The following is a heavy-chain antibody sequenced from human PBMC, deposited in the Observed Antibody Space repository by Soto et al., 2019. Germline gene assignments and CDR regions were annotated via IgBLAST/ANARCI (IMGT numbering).Heavy chain of an antibody. CDR3: ARVSAPKTDAFDI. CDR1: GYTFTSYG. CDR2: ISAYNGNT. J-gene: IGHJ3*02. V-gene: IGHV1-18*01. Sequence: ASVKVSCKASGYTFTSYGISWVRQAPGQGLEWMGWISAYNGNTNYAQKFQGRVTMTTDTSTSTVYMELSSLRSEDTAVYYCARVSAPKTDAFDIWGQGTMVTVSS.